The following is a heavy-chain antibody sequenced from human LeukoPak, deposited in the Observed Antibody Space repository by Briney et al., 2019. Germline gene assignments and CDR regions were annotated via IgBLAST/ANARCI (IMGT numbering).Heavy chain of an antibody. J-gene: IGHJ4*02. CDR3: ARAKGVVPAATPFDY. V-gene: IGHV3-33*01. CDR2: IWYDGSNK. D-gene: IGHD2-2*01. Sequence: GRSLRLSCAASGFTFSSYGMHGVRQAPGKGLEGVAVIWYDGSNKYYADSVKGRFTISRDNSKNTLYLQMNSLRAEDTAVYYCARAKGVVPAATPFDYWGQGTLVTVSS. CDR1: GFTFSSYG.